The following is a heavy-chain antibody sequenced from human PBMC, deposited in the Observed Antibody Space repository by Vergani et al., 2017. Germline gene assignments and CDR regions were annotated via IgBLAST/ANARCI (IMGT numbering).Heavy chain of an antibody. CDR2: ISSSGSTI. V-gene: IGHV3-11*01. CDR1: GFTFSDYY. J-gene: IGHJ4*02. D-gene: IGHD5-24*01. Sequence: QVQMVETGGGLVKTGGSLRLSCAASGFTFSDYYMSWIRQAPGKGLEWVSYISSSGSTIYSADSVKGQFTISRDNAKNSLYLQMNSRRAEDTAVYYCARVRRDGYNLDLDYWGQGTLVTVSS. CDR3: ARVRRDGYNLDLDY.